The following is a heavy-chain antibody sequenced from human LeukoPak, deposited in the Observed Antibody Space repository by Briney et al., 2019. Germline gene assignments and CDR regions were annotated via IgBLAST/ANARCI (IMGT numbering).Heavy chain of an antibody. CDR1: GGAITNYY. Sequence: SETLSLTCGVSGGAITNYYWNWIRQAPGKGLEWLGYIYYTGSTTYNPSVKSRITISLDTSKKQISLKLRSVTAADTAVYYCARVGDYALKDWGQGTLVTVSS. V-gene: IGHV4-59*01. CDR2: IYYTGST. J-gene: IGHJ4*02. CDR3: ARVGDYALKD. D-gene: IGHD3-16*01.